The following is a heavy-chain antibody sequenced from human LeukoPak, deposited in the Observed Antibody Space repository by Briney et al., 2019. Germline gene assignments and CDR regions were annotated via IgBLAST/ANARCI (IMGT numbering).Heavy chain of an antibody. D-gene: IGHD6-13*01. Sequence: SETLSLTCTVSGYSISSGYYWGWIRQPPGKGLEWIGSIYHSGSTYYNPSLKSRVTMSVDTSKNQFSLKLSSVTAADTAVYYCARDARGSSSWYDWFDPWGQGTLVTVSS. V-gene: IGHV4-38-2*02. J-gene: IGHJ5*02. CDR1: GYSISSGYY. CDR2: IYHSGST. CDR3: ARDARGSSSWYDWFDP.